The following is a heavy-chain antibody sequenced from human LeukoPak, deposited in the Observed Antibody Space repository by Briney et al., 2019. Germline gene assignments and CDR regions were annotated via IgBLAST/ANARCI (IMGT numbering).Heavy chain of an antibody. Sequence: GGSLRISCAASGFTFSNAWMNWVRQAPGKGLEWVGRIKSKTDGGTTDYAAPVKGRFTISSDDSENTLYLQMNSLKTEDTAVYYCATRLGFGESLFDYWGQGTLVTVSS. CDR3: ATRLGFGESLFDY. J-gene: IGHJ4*02. V-gene: IGHV3-15*07. CDR1: GFTFSNAW. D-gene: IGHD3-10*01. CDR2: IKSKTDGGTT.